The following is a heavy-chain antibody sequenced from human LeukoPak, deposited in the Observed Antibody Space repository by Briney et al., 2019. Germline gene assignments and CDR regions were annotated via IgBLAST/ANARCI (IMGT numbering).Heavy chain of an antibody. V-gene: IGHV3-48*01. CDR3: ARQQLVSEGVFDY. J-gene: IGHJ4*02. CDR2: ISSSSSTI. CDR1: GFTFSSYS. D-gene: IGHD6-13*01. Sequence: PGGSLRPSCAASGFTFSSYSMNWVRQAPGKGLEWVSYISSSSSTIYYADSVKGRFTISRDNAKNSLYLQMNSLRAEDTAVYYCARQQLVSEGVFDYWGQGTLVTVSS.